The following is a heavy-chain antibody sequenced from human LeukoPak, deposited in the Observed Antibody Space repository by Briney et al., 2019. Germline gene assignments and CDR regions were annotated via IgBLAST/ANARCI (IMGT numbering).Heavy chain of an antibody. CDR2: IYSDGTT. Sequence: GGSLRLSCTASGFTVSSTYVSWVRQAPGKGLEWVSIIYSDGTTCYADSVKGRFTISRDNSKNTVYLQMNSLRAEDTAVYYCAKDAPDYGGNSVGAFDIWGQGTMVTVSS. CDR1: GFTVSSTY. V-gene: IGHV3-53*01. D-gene: IGHD4-23*01. CDR3: AKDAPDYGGNSVGAFDI. J-gene: IGHJ3*02.